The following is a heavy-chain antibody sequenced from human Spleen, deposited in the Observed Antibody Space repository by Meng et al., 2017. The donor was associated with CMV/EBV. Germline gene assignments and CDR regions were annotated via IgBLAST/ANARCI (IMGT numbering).Heavy chain of an antibody. D-gene: IGHD6-19*01. CDR1: AFTFSNYW. CDR2: INSDGSST. V-gene: IGHV3-74*01. CDR3: ARSGRGWSDFDY. J-gene: IGHJ4*02. Sequence: CAASAFTFSNYWMHWVRQAPGKGLVWVSRINSDGSSTSYADSVKGRLTISRDNAKNTLHLQMNSLRADDTAVYYCARSGRGWSDFDYWGQGTLVTVSS.